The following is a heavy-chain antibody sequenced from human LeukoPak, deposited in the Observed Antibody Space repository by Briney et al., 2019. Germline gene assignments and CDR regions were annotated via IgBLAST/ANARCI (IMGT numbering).Heavy chain of an antibody. CDR1: GFTFSSYG. D-gene: IGHD3-9*01. Sequence: GGSLRLSCAASGFTFSSYGMHWVRQAPGKGLEWVAFIRYDGSNKYYADSVKGRFTISRDTSKNTLYLQMNSLRADDTAVYYCAKTLWPRYYIDAFDVWGQGTMVTVSS. V-gene: IGHV3-30*02. J-gene: IGHJ3*01. CDR3: AKTLWPRYYIDAFDV. CDR2: IRYDGSNK.